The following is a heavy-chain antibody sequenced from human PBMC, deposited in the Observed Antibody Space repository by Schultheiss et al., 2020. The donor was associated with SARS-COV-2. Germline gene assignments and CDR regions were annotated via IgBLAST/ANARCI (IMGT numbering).Heavy chain of an antibody. D-gene: IGHD2-21*02. V-gene: IGHV3-33*08. CDR1: GFTFSSYG. CDR2: IWYDGSNK. CDR3: ARGPSGAVTVGDY. J-gene: IGHJ4*02. Sequence: GGSLRLSCAASGFTFSSYGMHWVRQAPGKGLEWVAVIWYDGSNKYYADSVKGRFTISRDNSKNTLYLQVNSLRVEDTAVYYCARGPSGAVTVGDYWGQGALVTVSS.